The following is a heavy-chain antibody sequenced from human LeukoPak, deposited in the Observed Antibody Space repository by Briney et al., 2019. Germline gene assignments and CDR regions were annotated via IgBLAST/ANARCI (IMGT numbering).Heavy chain of an antibody. CDR3: ARGVVVPAARPYYFAY. D-gene: IGHD2-2*02. V-gene: IGHV3-23*01. J-gene: IGHJ4*02. Sequence: GGSLRLSCAASGFTFSSYAMSWVRQAPGKGLEWVSAISGSGGSTYYADSVKGRFTISRDNSKNTLYLQMNSLRAEDTAVYYCARGVVVPAARPYYFAYWGQGTLVTVSS. CDR1: GFTFSSYA. CDR2: ISGSGGST.